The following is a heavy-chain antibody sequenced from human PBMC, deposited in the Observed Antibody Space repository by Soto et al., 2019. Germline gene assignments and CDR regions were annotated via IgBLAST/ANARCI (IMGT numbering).Heavy chain of an antibody. CDR1: GGSISSGDYY. CDR3: DRVASYYGSGSSLLAIYYFDY. J-gene: IGHJ4*02. CDR2: IYYSGST. V-gene: IGHV4-30-4*01. Sequence: SETLSLTCTVSGGSISSGDYYWSWIRQPPGKGLEWIGYIYYSGSTYYNPSLKSRVTISVDTSKNQFSLKLSSVTAADTAVYYCDRVASYYGSGSSLLAIYYFDYRGQGTLVTVSS. D-gene: IGHD3-10*01.